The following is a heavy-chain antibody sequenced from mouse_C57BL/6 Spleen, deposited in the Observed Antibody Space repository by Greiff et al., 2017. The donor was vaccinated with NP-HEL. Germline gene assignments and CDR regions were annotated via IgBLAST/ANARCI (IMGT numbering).Heavy chain of an antibody. CDR3: ARFGGLRQNFDY. CDR2: IYPGSGNT. Sequence: VQLQQPGAELVRPGASVKLSCKASGYTFTDYYINWVKQRPGQGLEWIARIYPGSGNTYYNEKFKGKATLTAEKSSSTAYMQLSSLTSEDSAVYFCARFGGLRQNFDYWGQGTTLTVSS. D-gene: IGHD2-2*01. CDR1: GYTFTDYY. J-gene: IGHJ2*01. V-gene: IGHV1-76*01.